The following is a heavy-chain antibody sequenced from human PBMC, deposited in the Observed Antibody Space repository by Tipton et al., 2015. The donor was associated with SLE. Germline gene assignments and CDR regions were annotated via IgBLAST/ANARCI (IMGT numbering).Heavy chain of an antibody. CDR2: ISWNSGSI. Sequence: RSLRLSCAASGFTFSSYWMHWVRQAPGKGLEWVSGISWNSGSIGYADSVKGRFTISRDNAKNSLYLQMNSLRAEDTAVYYCARAPGPGTLDSWGQGTLVTVSS. V-gene: IGHV3-9*01. J-gene: IGHJ4*02. CDR3: ARAPGPGTLDS. D-gene: IGHD1-26*01. CDR1: GFTFSSYW.